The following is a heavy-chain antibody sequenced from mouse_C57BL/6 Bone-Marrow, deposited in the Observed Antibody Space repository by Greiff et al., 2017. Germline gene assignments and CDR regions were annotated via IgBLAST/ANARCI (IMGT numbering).Heavy chain of an antibody. D-gene: IGHD2-1*01. J-gene: IGHJ2*01. Sequence: VQLQQPGAELVKPGASVKLSCKASGYTFTSYWMHWVKQRPGQGLEWIGMIHPNSGSTNYNEKFKSKATLTVDKSSSTAYMQLSSLTSEDSAVYYCARGEYYYGNCGGFFDYWGQGTTLTVSS. CDR3: ARGEYYYGNCGGFFDY. V-gene: IGHV1-64*01. CDR2: IHPNSGST. CDR1: GYTFTSYW.